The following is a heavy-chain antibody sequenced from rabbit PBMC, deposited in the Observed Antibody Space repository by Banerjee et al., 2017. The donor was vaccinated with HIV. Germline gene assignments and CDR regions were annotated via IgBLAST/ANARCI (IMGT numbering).Heavy chain of an antibody. CDR3: TRDLWNDGNL. J-gene: IGHJ4*01. V-gene: IGHV1S45*01. D-gene: IGHD6-1*01. CDR2: LYAGGRGST. CDR1: GFSFSSSYW. Sequence: QEQLVESGGGLVQPEGSLTLTCTASGFSFSSSYWICWVRQAPGKGLEWIACLYAGGRGSTYYASWAKGRFTISKTSSTTVTLQMTSLTAADTATYFCTRDLWNDGNLWGPGSLVTVS.